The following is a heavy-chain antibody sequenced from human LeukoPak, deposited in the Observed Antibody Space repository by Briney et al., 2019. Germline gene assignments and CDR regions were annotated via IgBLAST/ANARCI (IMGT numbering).Heavy chain of an antibody. CDR2: IWYDGSNK. V-gene: IGHV3-33*08. Sequence: PGGSLRLSCAASGFTFSSYAMHWVRQAPGKGLEWVAVIWYDGSNKYYADSVKGRFTISRDNSKNTLYLQMNSLRAEDTAVYYCARGYSYGYSGAFDIWGQGTMVTVSS. D-gene: IGHD5-18*01. CDR1: GFTFSSYA. CDR3: ARGYSYGYSGAFDI. J-gene: IGHJ3*02.